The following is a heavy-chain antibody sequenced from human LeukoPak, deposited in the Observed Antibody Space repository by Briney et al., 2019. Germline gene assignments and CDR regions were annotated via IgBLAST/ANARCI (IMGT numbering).Heavy chain of an antibody. CDR2: GGSGGST. J-gene: IGHJ6*03. CDR3: AKMRGQYYHSYSMDA. CDR1: GFIFSSYA. Sequence: GGSLRLSCAASGFIFSSYAMSSVRQAPGKGLEWVSYGGSGGSTYYADSVKGRFTLSRDTSKSPLYLQMNSLTAEDTAVYYCAKMRGQYYHSYSMDAWGKGTTVTVSS. V-gene: IGHV3-23*01.